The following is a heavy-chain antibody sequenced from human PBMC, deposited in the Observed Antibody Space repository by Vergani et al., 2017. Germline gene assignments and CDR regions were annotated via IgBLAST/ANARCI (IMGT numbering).Heavy chain of an antibody. D-gene: IGHD6-19*01. J-gene: IGHJ4*02. CDR2: ISSNGGTT. Sequence: EVQLVESGGGLVQPGGSLRLSCAASGFTFSSYAMHWVRQAPGKGLEYGSAISSNGGTTYYANSVKGRFTISRDNSKNTLYLQMGSLRAEDMAVYYCARERGLGYSSGWPEYYFDYWGQGTLVTVSS. V-gene: IGHV3-64*01. CDR1: GFTFSSYA. CDR3: ARERGLGYSSGWPEYYFDY.